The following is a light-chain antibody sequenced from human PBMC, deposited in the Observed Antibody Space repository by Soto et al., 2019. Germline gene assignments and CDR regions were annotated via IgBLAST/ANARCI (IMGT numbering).Light chain of an antibody. V-gene: IGLV2-11*01. J-gene: IGLJ3*02. CDR1: SSDVGAYNY. CDR2: DVS. CDR3: CSYAGSYSWV. Sequence: QSALTQPRSVSGSPGQSVTISCTGTSSDVGAYNYVSWYQHHPGKAPKVMIYDVSERPSGVPDRFSGSKSDNKASLTISGXQAEDEXXYYCCSYAGSYSWVFGGGTKLTVL.